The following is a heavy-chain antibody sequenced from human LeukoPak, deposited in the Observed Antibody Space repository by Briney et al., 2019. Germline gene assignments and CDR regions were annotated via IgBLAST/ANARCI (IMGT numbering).Heavy chain of an antibody. CDR3: ARDKSKYYYDSSGYYDY. D-gene: IGHD3-22*01. Sequence: GGSLRLSCAASGFTFSSYAMHWVRQAPGKGLEWVAVISYDGSNKYYADSVKGRFTISRDNSKNTLYLQMNSLRAEDTAVYYCARDKSKYYYDSSGYYDYWGQGTLVTVSS. CDR2: ISYDGSNK. V-gene: IGHV3-30*04. J-gene: IGHJ4*02. CDR1: GFTFSSYA.